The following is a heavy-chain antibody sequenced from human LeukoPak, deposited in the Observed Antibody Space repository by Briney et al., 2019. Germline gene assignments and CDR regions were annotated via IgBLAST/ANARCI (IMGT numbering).Heavy chain of an antibody. CDR2: IYYSGST. CDR1: GGSISSSRYY. CDR3: ARTATTRGYCSGGSCYYFDY. Sequence: SETLSLTCTVSGGSISSSRYYWSWIRQPPGKGLEWIGYIYYSGSTSYNPSLKSRVTISVDTSKNQFSLKLSSVTAADTAVYYCARTATTRGYCSGGSCYYFDYWGQGTLVTVSS. V-gene: IGHV4-61*01. D-gene: IGHD2-15*01. J-gene: IGHJ4*02.